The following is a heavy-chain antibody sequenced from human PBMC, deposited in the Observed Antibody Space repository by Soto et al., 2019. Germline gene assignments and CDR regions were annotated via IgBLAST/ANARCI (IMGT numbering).Heavy chain of an antibody. Sequence: QVQLVESGGGVVQPGRSLRLSCAASGFTFSSYAMHWVRQAPGKGLEWVAVISYDGSNKYYADSVKGRFTISRDNSKNTMYLQMNSLRAEDTAVYYCARDPGKYSSSRLYYGMDVGGQGTTVTVSS. CDR3: ARDPGKYSSSRLYYGMDV. CDR2: ISYDGSNK. CDR1: GFTFSSYA. D-gene: IGHD6-13*01. J-gene: IGHJ6*02. V-gene: IGHV3-30-3*01.